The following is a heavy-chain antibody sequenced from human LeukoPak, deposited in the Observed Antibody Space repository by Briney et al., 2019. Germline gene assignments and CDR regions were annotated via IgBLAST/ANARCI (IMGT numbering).Heavy chain of an antibody. V-gene: IGHV4-61*02. Sequence: SETLSLTCTVSGGSISSGSYYWSWIRQPAGKGLEWIGRIYTSGSTYYNPSLKSRVTISVDTSKNQLSLKLSSVTAADTAVYYCARTVTGTTWFDPWGQGTLVTVSS. D-gene: IGHD1-7*01. CDR2: IYTSGST. CDR3: ARTVTGTTWFDP. CDR1: GGSISSGSYY. J-gene: IGHJ5*02.